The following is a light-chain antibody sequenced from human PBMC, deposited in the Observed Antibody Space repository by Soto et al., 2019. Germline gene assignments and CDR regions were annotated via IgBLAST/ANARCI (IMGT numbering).Light chain of an antibody. CDR3: QQHNSFSIT. CDR1: QTISTW. J-gene: IGKJ5*01. Sequence: GDRVTITCRASQTISTWMAWYQQKPGKAPKLLVYDASTLQSGVASRFSGSGSGTEFTLIISGLQPDDSATYYCQQHNSFSITCGQGTRREI. V-gene: IGKV1-5*01. CDR2: DAS.